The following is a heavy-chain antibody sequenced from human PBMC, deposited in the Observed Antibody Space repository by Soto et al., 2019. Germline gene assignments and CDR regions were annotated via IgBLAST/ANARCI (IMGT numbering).Heavy chain of an antibody. CDR3: ARGKWIGYCSGGSCYPVPCDP. V-gene: IGHV1-69*01. D-gene: IGHD2-15*01. J-gene: IGHJ5*02. Sequence: QVQLVQSGAEVKKPGSSVKVSCKASGGTFSSYAISWVRQAPGQGLEWMGGIIPIFGTANYAQKFQGRVTITADESTSTAYMELSSLRSEDTAVYYCARGKWIGYCSGGSCYPVPCDPWGQGTLVTVSS. CDR2: IIPIFGTA. CDR1: GGTFSSYA.